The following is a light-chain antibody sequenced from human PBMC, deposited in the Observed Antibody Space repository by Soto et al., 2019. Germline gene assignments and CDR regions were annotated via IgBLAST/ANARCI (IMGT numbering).Light chain of an antibody. Sequence: QLVLTQPSSLSASPGESASLTCTLSSCFDGGTYKIYWYQQRPGSPPQYLLTYKSDSDNQQGSGVPSRFSGSKDASANAVILPSSGLQSDDESDYYCVIWHGYGWVFGGGTKVTVL. J-gene: IGLJ3*02. CDR2: YKSDSDN. CDR3: VIWHGYGWV. CDR1: SCFDGGTYK. V-gene: IGLV5-45*03.